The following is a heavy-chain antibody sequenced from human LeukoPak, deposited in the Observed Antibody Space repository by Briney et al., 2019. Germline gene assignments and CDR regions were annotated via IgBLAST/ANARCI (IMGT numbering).Heavy chain of an antibody. Sequence: GGSLRLFCAASGFTFRSYSMNWVRQAPGKGLEWGSSISSSSSYIYYADSVKGRFTISRDNAKNSLYLQMNSLRAEDTAVYYCARRGIYSSGWYFDYWGQGTLVTVSS. CDR2: ISSSSSYI. D-gene: IGHD6-19*01. J-gene: IGHJ4*02. CDR3: ARRGIYSSGWYFDY. V-gene: IGHV3-21*01. CDR1: GFTFRSYS.